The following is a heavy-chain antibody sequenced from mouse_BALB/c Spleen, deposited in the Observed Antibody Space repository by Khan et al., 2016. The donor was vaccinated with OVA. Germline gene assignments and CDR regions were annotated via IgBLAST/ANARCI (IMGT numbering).Heavy chain of an antibody. V-gene: IGHV1-77*01. D-gene: IGHD2-2*01. CDR3: ARVDTTSLDY. CDR1: GYTFTDFY. J-gene: IGHJ2*01. CDR2: IYPGSGNT. Sequence: VQLQESGTELARPGTSVKLSCKSSGYTFTDFYITWVKQRTGQGLEWIGEIYPGSGNTYYNENFRGKASLTADKSSNTAYMQLSSLTFEDSAVYFGARVDTTSLDYWGQGTTLTVSS.